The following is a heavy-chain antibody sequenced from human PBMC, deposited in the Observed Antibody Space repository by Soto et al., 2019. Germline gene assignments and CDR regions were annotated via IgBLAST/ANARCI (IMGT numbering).Heavy chain of an antibody. D-gene: IGHD2-2*01. CDR1: GYTFTSYA. V-gene: IGHV1-3*01. CDR2: INAGNGNT. J-gene: IGHJ4*02. Sequence: ASVKVSCKASGYTFTSYAMHWVRQAPGQRLEWMGWINAGNGNTKYSQKFQGRVTITRDTSASTAYMELSGLRSEDTAVYYCASSFTVPAAIDYWGQGTLVTVSS. CDR3: ASSFTVPAAIDY.